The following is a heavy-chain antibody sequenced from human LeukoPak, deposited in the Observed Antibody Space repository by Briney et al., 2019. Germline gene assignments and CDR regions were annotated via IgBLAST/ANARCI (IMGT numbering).Heavy chain of an antibody. J-gene: IGHJ6*03. CDR2: IYTSGST. CDR1: GGSISSYY. V-gene: IGHV4-4*07. CDR3: ARDGPLYSSSWYIPDGKYYYYYMDV. D-gene: IGHD6-13*01. Sequence: SETLSLTCTVSGGSISSYYWSWIRQPAGKGLEWIGRIYTSGSTNYNPSLKSRVTMSVDTSKNQFSLKLSSVTAADTAVYYCARDGPLYSSSWYIPDGKYYYYYMDVWGKGTTVTVSS.